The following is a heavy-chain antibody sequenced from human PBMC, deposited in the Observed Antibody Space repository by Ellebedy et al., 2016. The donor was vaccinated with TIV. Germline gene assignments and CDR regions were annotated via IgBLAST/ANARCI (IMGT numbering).Heavy chain of an antibody. CDR3: ARRGSYGDYAVQINSWLDP. Sequence: GGSLRLSCAASGFSFRSYWMTWVRQAPGKGLEWVANIYQDGSQMFYLDSVKGRFTVSRDNAKNSLYLQMNSLRAEDTAVYLCARRGSYGDYAVQINSWLDPWGQGTLVTVSP. CDR2: IYQDGSQM. D-gene: IGHD4-17*01. V-gene: IGHV3-7*01. J-gene: IGHJ5*02. CDR1: GFSFRSYW.